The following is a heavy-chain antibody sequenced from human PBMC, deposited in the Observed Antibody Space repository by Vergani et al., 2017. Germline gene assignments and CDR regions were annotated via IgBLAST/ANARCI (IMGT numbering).Heavy chain of an antibody. CDR3: ARYKLLRPRAFDL. Sequence: QVQLQESGPGLVKPSQTLSLTCTVPGASINNAFYYWHWIRQPAGKGLERIGRIYVSGITDYNSSLQSRVSMSVDTSKNQFSLTLTSVTAADTAVDYCARYKLLRPRAFDLWGQGTMVTVSS. V-gene: IGHV4-61*02. CDR1: GASINNAFYY. J-gene: IGHJ3*01. D-gene: IGHD2-15*01. CDR2: IYVSGIT.